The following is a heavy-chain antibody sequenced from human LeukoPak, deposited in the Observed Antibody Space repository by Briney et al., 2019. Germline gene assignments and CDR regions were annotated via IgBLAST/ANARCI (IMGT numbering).Heavy chain of an antibody. Sequence: RWASVKVSCKASGYSFTGFYIHWVRQAPGQGLEWMGWINPNTGGTNYAQKFQGRVTMTRDTSISTAYMELSRLISDDTAVYYCARGGSGWFDAFDIWGQGTMVTVSS. J-gene: IGHJ3*02. CDR2: INPNTGGT. D-gene: IGHD6-19*01. CDR3: ARGGSGWFDAFDI. V-gene: IGHV1-2*02. CDR1: GYSFTGFY.